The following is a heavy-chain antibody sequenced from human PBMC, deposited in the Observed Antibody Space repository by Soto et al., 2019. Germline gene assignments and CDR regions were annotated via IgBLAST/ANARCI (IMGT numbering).Heavy chain of an antibody. Sequence: QITLNESGPTLVKPTQTLTLTCTFSGFSLSTSGVGVGWIRQPPGKALEWLALIYWDDDKRYSPSLKSRLTITKDTSKNRVVLTLTNMDAVDTAISDCAGRIRIHTARGTIQYYFDYWGQGTLVTVSA. CDR2: IYWDDDK. V-gene: IGHV2-5*02. CDR1: GFSLSTSGVG. D-gene: IGHD2-15*01. J-gene: IGHJ4*02. CDR3: AGRIRIHTARGTIQYYFDY.